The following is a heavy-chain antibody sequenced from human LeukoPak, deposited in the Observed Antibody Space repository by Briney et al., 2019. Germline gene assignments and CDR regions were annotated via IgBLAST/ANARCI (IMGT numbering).Heavy chain of an antibody. CDR1: GGSISSNS. CDR3: ARGRFLDAFDI. D-gene: IGHD3-3*01. CDR2: IYYSGNT. V-gene: IGHV4-59*01. Sequence: SETLSFTCTGSGGSISSNSWGWLRPRQGNGLDCIGYIYYSGNTRYTPSLKSRVTISVDTSKNQFSLKLSSVTAADTAVYYCARGRFLDAFDIWGQGTMVTVSS. J-gene: IGHJ3*02.